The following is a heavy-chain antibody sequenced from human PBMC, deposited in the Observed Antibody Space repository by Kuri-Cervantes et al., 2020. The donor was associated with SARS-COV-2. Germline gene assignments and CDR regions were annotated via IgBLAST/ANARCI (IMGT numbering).Heavy chain of an antibody. CDR1: GFTFRSYA. D-gene: IGHD2-8*01. CDR2: ISGSGETI. CDR3: ALEIMSFFGMDV. Sequence: GSLKISCAASGFTFRSYAMTWVRQAPGKGLEWVSVISGSGETIHYADSVQGRFTISRDNSKKMLYLQMKSLRAGDTATYYCALEIMSFFGMDVWGQGTTVTVSS. J-gene: IGHJ6*02. V-gene: IGHV3-23*01.